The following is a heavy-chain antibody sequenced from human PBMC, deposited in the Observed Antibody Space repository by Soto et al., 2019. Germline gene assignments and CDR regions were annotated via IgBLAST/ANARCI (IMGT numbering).Heavy chain of an antibody. Sequence: PGGSLRLSCAASGFPFSSHSMSWVRQAPEKGLEWVSYTSGTGGTIKYADSVKGRFTIFRDNAKNSLYLQMNSLRDEDTAVYYCARIPNFYDSAGYFDAFDIWGQGTLVTVSS. CDR1: GFPFSSHS. CDR3: ARIPNFYDSAGYFDAFDI. V-gene: IGHV3-48*02. J-gene: IGHJ3*02. CDR2: TSGTGGTI. D-gene: IGHD3-22*01.